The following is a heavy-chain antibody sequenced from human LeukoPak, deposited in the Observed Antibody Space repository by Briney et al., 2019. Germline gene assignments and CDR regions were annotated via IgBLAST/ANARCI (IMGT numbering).Heavy chain of an antibody. CDR1: GGSISSYY. J-gene: IGHJ2*01. Sequence: SETLSLTCTVSGGSISSYYWSWIRQPPGKGLEWIGYIYYSGSTNYNPSLKSRVTISVDTSKNQFSLKLSSVTAADTAVYYCARAQGGEYGDYWYFDLWGRGTLVTVSS. CDR2: IYYSGST. V-gene: IGHV4-59*01. D-gene: IGHD4-17*01. CDR3: ARAQGGEYGDYWYFDL.